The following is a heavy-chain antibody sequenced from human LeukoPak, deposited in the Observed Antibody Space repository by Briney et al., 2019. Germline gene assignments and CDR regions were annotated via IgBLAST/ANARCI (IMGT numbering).Heavy chain of an antibody. D-gene: IGHD3-10*01. J-gene: IGHJ4*02. V-gene: IGHV5-51*01. CDR2: IYPGDSDT. CDR3: AKGAGGSGSYYPYF. CDR1: GYSFITHW. Sequence: GESLRISCKASGYSFITHWITWVRQTPGKGLEWMGIIYPGDSDTKYSPSFQGQVTISADKSISTAYLQWSSLKASDTAMYYCAKGAGGSGSYYPYFWGQGTLVTVSS.